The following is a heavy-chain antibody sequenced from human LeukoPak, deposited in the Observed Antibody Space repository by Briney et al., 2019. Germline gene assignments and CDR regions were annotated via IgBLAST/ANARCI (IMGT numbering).Heavy chain of an antibody. CDR2: TYYRSKWHN. V-gene: IGHV6-1*01. CDR3: ARDYSGCPNR. CDR1: GDSVSSKSAA. J-gene: IGHJ5*02. Sequence: SQTLSLTCAISGDSVSSKSAAWNWIRQSPSRGLEWLGRTYYRSKWHNDYVPSVESRITISADTSKNQFSLQLNSVTPEDTAVYYCARDYSGCPNRWGQGTLVTVSS. D-gene: IGHD6-19*01.